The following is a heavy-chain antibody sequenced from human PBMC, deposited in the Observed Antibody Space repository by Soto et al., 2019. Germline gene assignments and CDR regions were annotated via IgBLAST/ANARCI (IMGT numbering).Heavy chain of an antibody. J-gene: IGHJ4*02. CDR3: VRDSGDDPDY. Sequence: EVQLVESGGGLVQPGESLRLSCVVSGFNFRAYSMNWVRQAPGKGLEWISYISSTSTTLYYADSVKGRFTISRDTDQKSLFLQMNSLRAEDTAVYYCVRDSGDDPDYWGQGTQVTVSS. V-gene: IGHV3-48*01. D-gene: IGHD4-17*01. CDR1: GFNFRAYS. CDR2: ISSTSTTL.